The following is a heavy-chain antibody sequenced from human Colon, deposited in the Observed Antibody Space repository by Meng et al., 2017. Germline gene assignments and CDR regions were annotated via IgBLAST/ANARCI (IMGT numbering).Heavy chain of an antibody. Sequence: QGQLRQWGPGLWKPSETLSLTCAVYGGSFSDYYLTWIRQPPGKGLEWVGEIHPSGSTYYSPSLQSRVTITLDTSKNQFSLTLSSMTAADTAVYYCARGVDWAKSGNFWGQGTLVTVSS. J-gene: IGHJ4*02. CDR2: IHPSGST. CDR3: ARGVDWAKSGNF. V-gene: IGHV4-34*01. CDR1: GGSFSDYY. D-gene: IGHD3-9*01.